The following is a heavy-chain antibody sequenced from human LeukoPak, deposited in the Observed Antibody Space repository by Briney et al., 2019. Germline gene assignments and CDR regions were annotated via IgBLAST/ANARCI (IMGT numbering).Heavy chain of an antibody. J-gene: IGHJ4*02. CDR3: TTTFCSGGSCYRGRYYFDY. CDR2: IKSKTDGGTT. Sequence: GGSLRLSCAASGFTFSNAWMNWVRQAPGKGLEWVGRIKSKTDGGTTDYAAPVKGRFTISRDDSKNTLYLQMNSLKTEDTAVYYCTTTFCSGGSCYRGRYYFDYWGQGTLVTVSS. V-gene: IGHV3-15*07. D-gene: IGHD2-15*01. CDR1: GFTFSNAW.